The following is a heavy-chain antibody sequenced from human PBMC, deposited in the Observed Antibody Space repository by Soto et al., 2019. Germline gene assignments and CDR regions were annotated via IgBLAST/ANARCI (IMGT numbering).Heavy chain of an antibody. D-gene: IGHD5-12*01. V-gene: IGHV4-30-2*06. J-gene: IGHJ4*02. CDR3: ARGCGYDSFDY. CDR2: ISHLEST. CDR1: GASISYGGFS. Sequence: QLQLQESGSGLVKTSETLSLTCTVSGASISYGGFSWSWIRQSPGKGLEWIGYISHLESTYFHPSFKSRLTMSIDRTRNQFSLKLSSVTAADMAVYYGARGCGYDSFDYWGQGVLVTVSS.